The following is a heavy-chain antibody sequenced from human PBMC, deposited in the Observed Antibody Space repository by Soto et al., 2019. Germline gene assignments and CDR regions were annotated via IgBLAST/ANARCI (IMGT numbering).Heavy chain of an antibody. D-gene: IGHD1-26*01. CDR2: TFTGGST. CDR1: GFSVTTNY. CDR3: AKKPPSSIQGWAFGMDV. J-gene: IGHJ6*02. Sequence: VQSGGSLRLSCLASGFSVTTNYIIWVRQPPGKGLEWVSTTFTGGSTHYADSVKGRFSISRDNSKNTVYLQMNNLRVEDTAVYYCAKKPPSSIQGWAFGMDVWGQGTTVSVSS. V-gene: IGHV3-53*01.